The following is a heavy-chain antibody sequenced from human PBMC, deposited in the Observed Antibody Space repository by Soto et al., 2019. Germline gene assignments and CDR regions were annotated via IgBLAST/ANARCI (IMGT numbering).Heavy chain of an antibody. D-gene: IGHD1-1*01. J-gene: IGHJ4*01. CDR1: GFIFSSHW. Sequence: GGSLRVSCAASGFIFSSHWMHWVRQAPGKGLVGVSHIGPDGSNIWEADSVQGRFTISRDNARNRLYLQMNSLRDEDTAIYYCVRDNNWSFDYWGHGILFPVSP. CDR2: IGPDGSNI. V-gene: IGHV3-74*01. CDR3: VRDNNWSFDY.